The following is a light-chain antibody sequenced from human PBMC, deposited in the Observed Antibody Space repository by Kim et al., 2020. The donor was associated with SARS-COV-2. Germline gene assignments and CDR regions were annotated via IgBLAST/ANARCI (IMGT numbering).Light chain of an antibody. V-gene: IGKV1-27*01. CDR2: GAS. J-gene: IGKJ1*01. Sequence: ASVGDRVTIPCRASRAIYNYLAWYQQRPGKVPELLIHGASALQSGVPSRFSGSGSATYFTLTISSLQPEDVATYYCQMYYSAPWTFGQGTKVDIK. CDR3: QMYYSAPWT. CDR1: RAIYNY.